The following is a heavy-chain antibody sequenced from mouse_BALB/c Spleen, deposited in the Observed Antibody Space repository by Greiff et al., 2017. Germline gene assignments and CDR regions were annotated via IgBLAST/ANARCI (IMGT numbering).Heavy chain of an antibody. Sequence: EVKLVESGGGLVKPGGSLKLSCAASGFTFSSYAMSWVRQSPEKRLEWVAEISSGGSYTYYPDTVTGRFTISRDNAKNTLYLEMSSLRSEDTAMYYGARDGNAEYYYAMDYWGQGTSVTVSA. V-gene: IGHV5-9-4*01. J-gene: IGHJ4*01. D-gene: IGHD2-1*01. CDR3: ARDGNAEYYYAMDY. CDR1: GFTFSSYA. CDR2: ISSGGSYT.